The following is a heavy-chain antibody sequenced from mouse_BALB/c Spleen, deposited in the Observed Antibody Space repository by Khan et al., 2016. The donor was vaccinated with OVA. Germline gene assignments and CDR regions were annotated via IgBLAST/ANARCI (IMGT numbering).Heavy chain of an antibody. V-gene: IGHV1-18*01. CDR1: GYPFTDYN. CDR2: IFPNNGGT. Sequence: VQLQQSGPELVKPGASVKIPCKASGYPFTDYNMAWVKQSHGRGLEWIGDIFPNNGGTVYNQKFKGKATLTVDKSSSTAFMERRSLTSEDTAVYYCARHGYGGFAYWGQGTLVTVSA. D-gene: IGHD2-2*01. CDR3: ARHGYGGFAY. J-gene: IGHJ3*01.